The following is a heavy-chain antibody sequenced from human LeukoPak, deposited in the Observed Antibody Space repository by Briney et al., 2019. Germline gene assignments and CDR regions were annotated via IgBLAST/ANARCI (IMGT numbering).Heavy chain of an antibody. D-gene: IGHD4-17*01. CDR2: IYYSGST. CDR1: GGSISSSSYY. J-gene: IGHJ3*02. V-gene: IGHV4-39*01. CDR3: ATTTVTTLGHAFDI. Sequence: PSETLSLTCTVSGGSISSSSYYWAWIRQPPGKGLDWIGSIYYSGSTYYNPSLKSRVTISVDTSKNQFSLKLSSVTAADTAVYYCATTTVTTLGHAFDIWGQGTMVTVSS.